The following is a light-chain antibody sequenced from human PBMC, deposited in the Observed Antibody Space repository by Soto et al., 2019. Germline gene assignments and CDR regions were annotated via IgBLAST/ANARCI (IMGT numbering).Light chain of an antibody. CDR3: AAWDDSLNGRV. V-gene: IGLV1-44*01. J-gene: IGLJ1*01. Sequence: QAVVTQPPSASGTPGQRVTISCSGSNSNIGSNTVNWYQQLPGTAPKLLIYYDNLRPSGVPDRISGSKSGTSASLAISGLQSDDEADYYCAAWDDSLNGRVFGTGTKLT. CDR2: YDN. CDR1: NSNIGSNT.